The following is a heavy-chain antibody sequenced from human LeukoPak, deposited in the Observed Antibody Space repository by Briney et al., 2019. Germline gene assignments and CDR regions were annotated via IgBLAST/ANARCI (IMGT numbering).Heavy chain of an antibody. Sequence: PGGSLRLSCAASGFTVSSSYMNWVRQAPGKGLEWVSVICADDATLYADSVKGRFTVSRDNSKNTLYLQMNSLRAEDTAVYYCAKSPIAPWGQGTLVTVCS. V-gene: IGHV3-66*01. CDR1: GFTVSSSY. D-gene: IGHD6-13*01. CDR2: ICADDAT. CDR3: AKSPIAP. J-gene: IGHJ5*02.